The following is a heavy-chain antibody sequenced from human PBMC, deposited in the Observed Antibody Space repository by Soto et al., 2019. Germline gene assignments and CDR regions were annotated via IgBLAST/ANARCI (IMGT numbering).Heavy chain of an antibody. D-gene: IGHD3-16*01. V-gene: IGHV4-30-2*01. J-gene: IGHJ4*02. CDR1: GDTISTGGYS. CDR3: ARRWGTTFDY. Sequence: ASETLSLTCGVSGDTISTGGYSWAWIRQPPGKALEWIGHTYHSGNPYYNPSLKSRVIISVDTSKNQFSLKLSSVTAADTAVYYCARRWGTTFDYWGQGTLVTVSS. CDR2: TYHSGNP.